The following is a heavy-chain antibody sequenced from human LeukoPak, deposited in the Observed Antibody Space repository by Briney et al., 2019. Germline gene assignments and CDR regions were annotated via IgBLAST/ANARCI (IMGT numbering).Heavy chain of an antibody. Sequence: SETLSLTCTVSGGSISSSRYYWGWIRQPPGKGLGWIGNIYYSGSTYYNPSLKSRVTISLDTSKNQFSLKLSSVTAADTAVYYCARRDIAARLNWFDPWGQGTLVTVSS. CDR2: IYYSGST. CDR3: ARRDIAARLNWFDP. D-gene: IGHD6-6*01. J-gene: IGHJ5*02. CDR1: GGSISSSRYY. V-gene: IGHV4-39*01.